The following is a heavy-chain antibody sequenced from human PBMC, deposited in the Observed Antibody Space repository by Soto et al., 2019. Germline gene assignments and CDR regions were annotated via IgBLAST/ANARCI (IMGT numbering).Heavy chain of an antibody. D-gene: IGHD6-13*01. Sequence: ASVKVSCKASGGTFSSYAISWVRQAPGQGLEWMGGIIPIFGTANYAQKFQGRVTITADESTSTAYMELSSLRSEDTAVYYCARDYPDSSSWSGWFDSWGHGTLVTVSS. CDR3: ARDYPDSSSWSGWFDS. CDR1: GGTFSSYA. V-gene: IGHV1-69*13. J-gene: IGHJ5*01. CDR2: IIPIFGTA.